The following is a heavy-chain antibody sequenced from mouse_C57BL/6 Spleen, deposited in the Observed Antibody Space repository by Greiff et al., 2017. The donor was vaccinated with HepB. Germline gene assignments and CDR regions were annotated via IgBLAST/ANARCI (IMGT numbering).Heavy chain of an antibody. CDR3: ARFEETPEYFDV. CDR1: GYSFTGYY. CDR2: INPSTGGT. V-gene: IGHV1-42*01. J-gene: IGHJ1*03. Sequence: EVKLMESGPELVKPGASVKISCKASGYSFTGYYMNWVKQSPEKSLEWIGEINPSTGGTTYNQKFKAKATLTVDKSSSTAYMQLKSLTSEDSAVYYCARFEETPEYFDVWGTGTTVTVSS.